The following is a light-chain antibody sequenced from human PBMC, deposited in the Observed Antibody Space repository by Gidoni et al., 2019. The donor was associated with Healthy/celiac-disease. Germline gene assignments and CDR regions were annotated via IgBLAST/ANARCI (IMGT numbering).Light chain of an antibody. CDR2: DVS. CDR1: SSDAGGYNY. Sequence: QSALTQPPSVSGSPGQSITISCTGTSSDAGGYNYVSWYQQHPGKAPKLMIYDVSNRPSGVSNRFSGSKSGNTASLTISGLQAEDEADYYCSSYTSSSAYVFGTGTKVTVL. J-gene: IGLJ1*01. CDR3: SSYTSSSAYV. V-gene: IGLV2-14*01.